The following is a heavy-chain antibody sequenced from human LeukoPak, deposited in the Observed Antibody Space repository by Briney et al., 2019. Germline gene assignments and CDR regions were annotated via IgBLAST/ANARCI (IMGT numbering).Heavy chain of an antibody. CDR1: GFTFSSYE. J-gene: IGHJ4*02. CDR2: ISSSGSTI. CDR3: AKSIAVAGLAGGRTFDY. V-gene: IGHV3-48*03. Sequence: PGGSLRLSCAASGFTFSSYEMNWVRQAPGKGLEWVSYISSSGSTIYYADSVKGRFTISRDNSENTLYLQMNSLRPEDTAVYYCAKSIAVAGLAGGRTFDYWGQGTLVTVSS. D-gene: IGHD6-19*01.